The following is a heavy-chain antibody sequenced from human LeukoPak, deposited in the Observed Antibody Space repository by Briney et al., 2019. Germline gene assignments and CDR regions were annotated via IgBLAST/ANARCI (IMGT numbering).Heavy chain of an antibody. D-gene: IGHD3-10*01. CDR1: GGSISSYY. V-gene: IGHV4-59*01. CDR2: IYYSGST. CDR3: ARVVRGVTSPFDY. Sequence: SETLSLTCTVSGGSISSYYWSWIRQPPGKGLEWIGYIYYSGSTNYNPSLKSRVTISVDTSKNQFSLKLSSVTAADTAVYYCARVVRGVTSPFDYWGQGTLVTVSS. J-gene: IGHJ4*02.